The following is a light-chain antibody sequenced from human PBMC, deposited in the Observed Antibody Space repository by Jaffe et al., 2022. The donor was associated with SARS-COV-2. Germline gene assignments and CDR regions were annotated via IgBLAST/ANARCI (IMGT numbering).Light chain of an antibody. J-gene: IGLJ2*01. CDR1: TSNIGAGYD. CDR2: GNN. V-gene: IGLV1-40*01. Sequence: QSVLTQPPSVSGAPGQRVTISCAGTTSNIGAGYDVHWYQQLPGTAPKLLIYGNNNRPSGVPDRFSGSKSGTSASLAITGLQAEDEGDYYCQSYDSSLSGSEVFGGGTKLTVL. CDR3: QSYDSSLSGSEV.